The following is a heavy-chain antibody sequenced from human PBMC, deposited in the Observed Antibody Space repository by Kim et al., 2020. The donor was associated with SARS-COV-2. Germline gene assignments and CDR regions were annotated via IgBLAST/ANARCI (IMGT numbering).Heavy chain of an antibody. D-gene: IGHD3-10*01. CDR3: ARLFYYGSGMRAVDI. V-gene: IGHV4-61*01. CDR2: IYYSGST. Sequence: SETLSLTCTVSGGSVSSGSYYWSWIRQPPGKGLEWIGYIYYSGSTNYNPSLKSRVTISVDTSKNQFSLKLSSVTAADTAVYYCARLFYYGSGMRAVDIWGQGTMVTVSS. J-gene: IGHJ3*02. CDR1: GGSVSSGSYY.